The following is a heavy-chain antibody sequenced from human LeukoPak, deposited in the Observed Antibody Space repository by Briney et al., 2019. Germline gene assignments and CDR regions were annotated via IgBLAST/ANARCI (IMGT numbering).Heavy chain of an antibody. D-gene: IGHD3-3*01. V-gene: IGHV3-11*01. CDR3: ARGPFWSGYFDD. J-gene: IGHJ4*02. Sequence: GGSLRLSCAASGFTFGDYYMSWIRQAPGKGLEWVSYISSSGTTIYYADSVKGRFTISRDNAKNSLYLQMNSLRAEDMAVYYCARGPFWSGYFDDWGQGTLVTVSS. CDR2: ISSSGTTI. CDR1: GFTFGDYY.